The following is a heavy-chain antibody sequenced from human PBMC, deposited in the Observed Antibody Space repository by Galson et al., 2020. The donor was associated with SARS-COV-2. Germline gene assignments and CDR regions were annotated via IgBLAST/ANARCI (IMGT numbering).Heavy chain of an antibody. CDR1: GFTFSSYG. V-gene: IGHV3-30*18. CDR3: AKGIAAAGPLNYYYYGMDV. D-gene: IGHD6-13*01. J-gene: IGHJ6*02. CDR2: ISYDGSNK. Sequence: GGSLRLSCAASGFTFSSYGMHWVRQAPGKGLEWVAVISYDGSNKYYADSVKGRFTISRDNSKNTLYLQMNSLRAEDTAVYYCAKGIAAAGPLNYYYYGMDVWGQGTTVTVSS.